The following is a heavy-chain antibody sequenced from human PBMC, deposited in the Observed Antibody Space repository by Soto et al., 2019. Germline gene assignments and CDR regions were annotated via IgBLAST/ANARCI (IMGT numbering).Heavy chain of an antibody. CDR1: GGSFSNYY. CDR2: INDSGIT. Sequence: QVQLQQWGAEVLKPSETLSLTCVVNGGSFSNYYWTWIRQPPGQGLEWIGEINDSGITDSNPSLESRVTISVDMSKNQFSLRVNSVTDADTAVYHCARGRSSVPDRRGIGYYGLDVWGQGTTVTVSS. V-gene: IGHV4-34*01. D-gene: IGHD3-3*01. J-gene: IGHJ6*02. CDR3: ARGRSSVPDRRGIGYYGLDV.